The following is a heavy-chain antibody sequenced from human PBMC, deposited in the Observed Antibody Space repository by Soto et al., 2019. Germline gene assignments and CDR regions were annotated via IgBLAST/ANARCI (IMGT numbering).Heavy chain of an antibody. CDR3: TTDQGYYDSSGYYRAFDI. Sequence: GGSLRLSCAASGFTFSNAWMSWVRQAPGKGLEWVGRIKSKTDGGTTDYAAPVKGRFTISRDDSKNTLYLQMNSLKTEDTAVYYCTTDQGYYDSSGYYRAFDIWGQGTMVTVSS. J-gene: IGHJ3*02. CDR2: IKSKTDGGTT. D-gene: IGHD3-22*01. CDR1: GFTFSNAW. V-gene: IGHV3-15*01.